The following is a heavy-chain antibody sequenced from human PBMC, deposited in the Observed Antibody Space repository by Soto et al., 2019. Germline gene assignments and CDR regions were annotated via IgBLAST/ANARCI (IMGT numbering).Heavy chain of an antibody. J-gene: IGHJ4*02. CDR2: ISYSGTT. D-gene: IGHD6-19*01. Sequence: KASETLSLTCTVSGDSISSNNNYWSWIRQPPGEGLEWIGFISYSGTTSYSPSLKSRVAISVHTSNSQFSLELSSVTAADTAVYYCARGLITGSHYSGGWYYFDSWGQGTQVTVSS. CDR1: GDSISSNNNY. CDR3: ARGLITGSHYSGGWYYFDS. V-gene: IGHV4-30-4*01.